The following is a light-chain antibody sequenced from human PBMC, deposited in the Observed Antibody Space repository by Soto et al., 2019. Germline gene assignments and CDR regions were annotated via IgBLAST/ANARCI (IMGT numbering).Light chain of an antibody. J-gene: IGKJ1*01. V-gene: IGKV1-5*03. CDR1: QNLNNW. CDR3: QLYNSSPWT. CDR2: KAS. Sequence: DIQMTQSPSTLSASVGDRVTITCRASQNLNNWLAWFQQKPGKAPTLLIYKASGLESGVPSRFSGSGSGPEFTITISSLQPDDFSTYYGQLYNSSPWTFGQGTKVEIK.